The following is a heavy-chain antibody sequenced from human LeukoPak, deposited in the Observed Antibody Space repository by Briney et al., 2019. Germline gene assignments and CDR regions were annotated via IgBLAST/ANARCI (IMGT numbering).Heavy chain of an antibody. CDR3: AKEGSSGYPSD. J-gene: IGHJ4*02. D-gene: IGHD3-22*01. CDR1: GFTFSSYG. CDR2: IWYGGSNK. Sequence: GGSLRLSCAASGFTFSSYGMHWVRQAPGKGLEWVAVIWYGGSNKYYADSVKGRFTISRDNSKNTLYLQMNSLRAEDTAVYYCAKEGSSGYPSDWGQGTLVTVSS. V-gene: IGHV3-30*02.